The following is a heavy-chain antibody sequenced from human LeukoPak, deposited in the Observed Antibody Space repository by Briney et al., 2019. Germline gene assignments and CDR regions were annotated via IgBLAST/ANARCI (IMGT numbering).Heavy chain of an antibody. CDR2: IIPIFGTA. Sequence: ASVKVSCKASGYTFSGHYLHWVRQAPGQGLEWMGGIIPIFGTANYAQKFQDRVMITADESTSTAYMELSSLRSEDTAIYYCARRSDLDYYYYAMDVWGQGTTVTVSS. CDR1: GYTFSGHY. CDR3: ARRSDLDYYYYAMDV. D-gene: IGHD1-26*01. J-gene: IGHJ6*02. V-gene: IGHV1-69*13.